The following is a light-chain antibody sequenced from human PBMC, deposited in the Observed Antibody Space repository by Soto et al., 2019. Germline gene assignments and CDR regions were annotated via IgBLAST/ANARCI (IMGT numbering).Light chain of an antibody. CDR3: SSYRASSTTHYV. Sequence: QSALTQPASLSGSPGQSITISCTGTSSDIGGYNYVSWYQQHPGKAPKLIIHDVSNRPSGVSDRFFGSKSGNTASLTISGLQAEDEADYHCSSYRASSTTHYVFGTGTQLTVL. J-gene: IGLJ1*01. CDR2: DVS. V-gene: IGLV2-14*03. CDR1: SSDIGGYNY.